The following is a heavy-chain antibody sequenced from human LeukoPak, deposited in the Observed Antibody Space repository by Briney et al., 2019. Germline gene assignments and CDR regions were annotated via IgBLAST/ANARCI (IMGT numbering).Heavy chain of an antibody. Sequence: ASVKVSCKASGYTFTNYDINWVRQATGQGLEWMGWMNPNSGNTGYAQQFQGRVSMTRDTSIGTAYKELSSLRSEDTAVYYCARGTMVRGVIYTWGQGTLVTVSS. J-gene: IGHJ5*02. CDR2: MNPNSGNT. CDR1: GYTFTNYD. CDR3: ARGTMVRGVIYT. V-gene: IGHV1-8*01. D-gene: IGHD3-10*01.